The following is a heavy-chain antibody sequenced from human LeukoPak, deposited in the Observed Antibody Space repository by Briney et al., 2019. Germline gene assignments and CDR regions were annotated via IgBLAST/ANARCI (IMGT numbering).Heavy chain of an antibody. V-gene: IGHV5-51*01. CDR1: GYTFSNYW. D-gene: IGHD3-3*01. CDR2: IYPGDSKP. J-gene: IGHJ5*02. Sequence: GESLKISCKGSGYTFSNYWIAWVRQMPGKGPEWMVMIYPGDSKPKYRTSFQGHVTISADKSISTAYLQWSSLTASDTAIYYCARGGTFYDFSSWGQGTLVAVSS. CDR3: ARGGTFYDFSS.